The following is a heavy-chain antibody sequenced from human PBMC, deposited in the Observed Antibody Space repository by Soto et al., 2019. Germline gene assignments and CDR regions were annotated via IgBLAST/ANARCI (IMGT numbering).Heavy chain of an antibody. CDR2: IMPVFRRP. D-gene: IGHD1-1*01. CDR3: ARDKDRLQLGGNYYSILDV. Sequence: QVQLVQSGAEVKKPGSSVKVSCKASGGTFRTSAISWVRQAPGQGLEWVGGIMPVFRRPKYAQNFQDRVTITADESTNTAYMELSSLRSDDTAVYYCARDKDRLQLGGNYYSILDVWGQGTAVTVSS. CDR1: GGTFRTSA. J-gene: IGHJ6*02. V-gene: IGHV1-69*12.